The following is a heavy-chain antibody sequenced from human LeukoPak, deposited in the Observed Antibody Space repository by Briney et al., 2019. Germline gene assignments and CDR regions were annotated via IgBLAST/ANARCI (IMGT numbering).Heavy chain of an antibody. V-gene: IGHV1-2*02. CDR3: ARSSDSSGYYLGGDAFDI. Sequence: ASVKVSCKASGYTFTGYYMHWVRQAPGQGLEWMGWINPNSGGTNYAQKFQGRVTMTRDTSISTAYMELRRLRSDDTAVYYCARSSDSSGYYLGGDAFDIWGQGTMVTVSS. CDR2: INPNSGGT. J-gene: IGHJ3*02. D-gene: IGHD3-22*01. CDR1: GYTFTGYY.